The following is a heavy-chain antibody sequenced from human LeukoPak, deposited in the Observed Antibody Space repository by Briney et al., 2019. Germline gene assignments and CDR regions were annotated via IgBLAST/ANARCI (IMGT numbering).Heavy chain of an antibody. Sequence: GESLKISCKGSGYSFTNYWIAWVRQMPGKGLEWMGIIYPSDSDTRYSPSFQGQVTISADKYIFTAYLQLSGLKASDSALYYCARLMPRATGLDVWGQGTRVTVSP. V-gene: IGHV5-51*01. CDR3: ARLMPRATGLDV. CDR1: GYSFTNYW. J-gene: IGHJ3*01. CDR2: IYPSDSDT. D-gene: IGHD1-26*01.